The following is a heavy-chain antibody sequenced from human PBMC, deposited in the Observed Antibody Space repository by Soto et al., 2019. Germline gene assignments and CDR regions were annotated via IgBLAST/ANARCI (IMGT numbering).Heavy chain of an antibody. D-gene: IGHD3-10*01. J-gene: IGHJ6*03. Sequence: EVQLVESGGGLVQPGGSLRLSCAASGFTFSSYWMSWVRQAPGKGLEWVANIKQDGSEKYYVDSVKGRFTISRDNAKNSLYPQMNSLRAEDTAVYYCARDKYYGSGSYWIYYYYYMDVWGKGTTVTVSS. CDR1: GFTFSSYW. CDR2: IKQDGSEK. CDR3: ARDKYYGSGSYWIYYYYYMDV. V-gene: IGHV3-7*01.